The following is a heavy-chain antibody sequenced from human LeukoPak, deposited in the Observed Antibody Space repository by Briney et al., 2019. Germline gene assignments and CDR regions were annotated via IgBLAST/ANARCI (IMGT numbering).Heavy chain of an antibody. V-gene: IGHV4-4*07. CDR3: ARVGSGSYRWGYYYYYMDV. CDR2: IYTSGST. Sequence: PSETLSLTCTVSGVSISTYYWSWIRQPAGKGLEWIGRIYTSGSTNYNPSLKSRVTMSVDTSKNQFSLKLSSVTAADTAVYYCARVGSGSYRWGYYYYYMDVWGKGTTVTISS. D-gene: IGHD3-10*01. CDR1: GVSISTYY. J-gene: IGHJ6*03.